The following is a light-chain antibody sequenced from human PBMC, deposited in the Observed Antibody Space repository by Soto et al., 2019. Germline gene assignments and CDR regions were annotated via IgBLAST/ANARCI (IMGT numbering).Light chain of an antibody. CDR3: QQYGSSLFT. J-gene: IGKJ3*01. CDR2: GAS. Sequence: EIVLTQSPGTLSLSPGERATLSCRASQSVSSSYLAWYQQKPGQAPRLLIYGASSRATGIPDRFSGRGSGTVFTLTISRLDPEDFAVYYCQQYGSSLFTFGPGTKVDIK. CDR1: QSVSSSY. V-gene: IGKV3-20*01.